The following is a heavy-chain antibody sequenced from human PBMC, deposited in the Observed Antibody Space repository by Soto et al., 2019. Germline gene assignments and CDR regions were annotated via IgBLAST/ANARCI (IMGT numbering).Heavy chain of an antibody. CDR2: INQGGST. CDR3: ARGALMVAVHTFYYTRDV. Sequence: SETLSLTCAVHDGSLSGSYWSWIRQSPGKGLEWIGEINQGGSTNYNPSLKSRVTISVDTSKNQFSLKLRSVTVADTAVYYCARGALMVAVHTFYYTRDVWGQGATVTVSS. V-gene: IGHV4-34*01. J-gene: IGHJ6*02. CDR1: DGSLSGSY. D-gene: IGHD3-10*01.